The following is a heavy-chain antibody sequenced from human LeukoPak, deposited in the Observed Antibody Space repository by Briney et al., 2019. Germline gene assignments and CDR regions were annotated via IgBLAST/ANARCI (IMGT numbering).Heavy chain of an antibody. D-gene: IGHD3-22*01. CDR2: VSAGGGTT. J-gene: IGHJ4*02. CDR1: GFTFSTYA. Sequence: TGGSLRLSCAASGFTFSTYAMNWVRQAPGKGLEWVSGVSAGGGTTYYGDSVKGRFTISRDNSKNTVFLQMNNLRAEDAAIYYCAKGFYDTGRYSPSDSWGQGTLVTVSS. V-gene: IGHV3-23*01. CDR3: AKGFYDTGRYSPSDS.